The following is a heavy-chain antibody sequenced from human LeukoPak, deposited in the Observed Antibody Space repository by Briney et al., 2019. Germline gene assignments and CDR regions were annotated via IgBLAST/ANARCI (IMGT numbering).Heavy chain of an antibody. CDR1: GFTFSTHS. D-gene: IGHD2-2*01. CDR3: ARPATGYCSSAGCHWDS. V-gene: IGHV3-21*01. CDR2: ISASSNFI. Sequence: PGGSLRLSCAASGFTFSTHSMYWVRQAPGKGLEWVSSISASSNFIHYAESVRGRFTISRDNAKNSLYLQTNSLGAQDTAVYYCARPATGYCSSAGCHWDSWGQGTLVTVSS. J-gene: IGHJ4*02.